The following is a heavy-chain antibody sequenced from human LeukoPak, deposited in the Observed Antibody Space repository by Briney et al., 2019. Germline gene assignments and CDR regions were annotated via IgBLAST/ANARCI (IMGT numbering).Heavy chain of an antibody. CDR2: ISGSGGST. CDR1: GFIFSSHA. V-gene: IGHV3-23*01. CDR3: AKLDHRNSGTYQYFYGFDV. D-gene: IGHD3-10*01. Sequence: GGSLRLSCAASGFIFSSHAMSWVRQTPEKGLEWVSTISGSGGSTYFADSVKGRFTISRDNPKNTLSLQMNSLRAEDTAVYYCAKLDHRNSGTYQYFYGFDVWGQGTTVTVSS. J-gene: IGHJ6*02.